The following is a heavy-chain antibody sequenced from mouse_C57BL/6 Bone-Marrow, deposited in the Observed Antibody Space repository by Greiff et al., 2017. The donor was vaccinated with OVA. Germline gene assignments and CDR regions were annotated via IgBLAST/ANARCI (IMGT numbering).Heavy chain of an antibody. J-gene: IGHJ2*01. CDR3: HYYGSPDY. D-gene: IGHD1-1*01. CDR1: GFNIKDDY. CDR2: IDPENGDT. Sequence: VQLKESGAELVRPGASVKLSCTASGFNIKDDYMHWVKQRPEQGLEWIGWIDPENGDTEYASKFQGKATITADTSSNTAYLQLSSLTSEDTAVHYCHYYGSPDYWGQGTTLTVSS. V-gene: IGHV14-4*01.